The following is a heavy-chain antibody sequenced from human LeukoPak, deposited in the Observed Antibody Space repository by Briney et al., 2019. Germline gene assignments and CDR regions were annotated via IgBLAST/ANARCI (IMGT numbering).Heavy chain of an antibody. D-gene: IGHD3-16*01. CDR3: ARGIMIDY. CDR1: GGSFSGYY. J-gene: IGHJ4*02. CDR2: VYYSGST. Sequence: KASETLSLTCAVYGGSFSGYYWSWIRQPPGKGLEWIGYVYYSGSTNYNPSLKSRVTISVDTSKNQFSLKLTSVTAADTAVYYCARGIMIDYWGQGTLVTVSS. V-gene: IGHV4-59*12.